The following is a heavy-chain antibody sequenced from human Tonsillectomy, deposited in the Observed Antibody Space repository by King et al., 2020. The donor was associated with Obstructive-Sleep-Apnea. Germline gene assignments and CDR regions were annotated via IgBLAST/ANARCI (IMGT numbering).Heavy chain of an antibody. Sequence: VQLVESGGGVVQPGRSLRLSCAASRFTFSSYSMHWVRRAPGKGLEWVAIISYDGNNKYYADSVKGRFTISRDNSKNTLFLQMNSLRTEDTAVYYCSKARGYSFGYIDYYFDYWGQGTLVTVSS. D-gene: IGHD5-18*01. CDR3: SKARGYSFGYIDYYFDY. J-gene: IGHJ4*02. V-gene: IGHV3-30-3*01. CDR2: ISYDGNNK. CDR1: RFTFSSYS.